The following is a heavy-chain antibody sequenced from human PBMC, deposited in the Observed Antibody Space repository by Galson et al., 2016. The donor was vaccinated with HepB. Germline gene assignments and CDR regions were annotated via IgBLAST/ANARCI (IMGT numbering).Heavy chain of an antibody. J-gene: IGHJ4*02. CDR1: GFTFSSYA. Sequence: SLRLSCAASGFTFSSYAMHWVRQAPGKGLEWVAVISYDGNNKYFAGSVKGRFTISRETSYNTLYLQMKSLRPDDTAVYYCAKAVGGRSVSLPDVWGQGALVTVSS. CDR3: AKAVGGRSVSLPDV. D-gene: IGHD1-26*01. CDR2: ISYDGNNK. V-gene: IGHV3-30-3*01.